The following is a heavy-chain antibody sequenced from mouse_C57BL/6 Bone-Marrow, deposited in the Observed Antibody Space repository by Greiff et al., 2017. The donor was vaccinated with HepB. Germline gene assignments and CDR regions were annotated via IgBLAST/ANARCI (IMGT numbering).Heavy chain of an antibody. Sequence: DVKLVESGGGLVKPGGSLKLSCAASGFTFSSYAMSWVRQTPEKRLEWVATISDGGSYTYYPDNVKGRFTISRDNAKNNLYLQMSHLKSEDTAMYYCARDTVFHYGSRAMDYWGQGTSVTVSS. CDR1: GFTFSSYA. CDR3: ARDTVFHYGSRAMDY. CDR2: ISDGGSYT. J-gene: IGHJ4*01. V-gene: IGHV5-4*01. D-gene: IGHD1-1*01.